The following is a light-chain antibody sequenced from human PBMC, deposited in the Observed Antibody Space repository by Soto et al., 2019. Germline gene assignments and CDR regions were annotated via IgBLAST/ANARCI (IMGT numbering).Light chain of an antibody. CDR2: DAS. CDR1: QAITKY. J-gene: IGKJ5*01. Sequence: DIQMTQSPSSLAASLGGRVTITCQASQAITKYLNWYQQKPGKAPKLLXFDASNLETGVPSRFSGSGSGTDFTFTISSLPPEDIETYYCQQYDNLPITFGQGTRLEIK. V-gene: IGKV1-33*01. CDR3: QQYDNLPIT.